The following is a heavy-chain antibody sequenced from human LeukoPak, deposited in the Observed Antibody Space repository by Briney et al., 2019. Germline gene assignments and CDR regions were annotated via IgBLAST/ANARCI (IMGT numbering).Heavy chain of an antibody. J-gene: IGHJ4*02. CDR3: ARDHGDIVATNKYDY. Sequence: ASVKVSCKASGYTFTSYSISWVRQAPGQGLEWMGWISAYNGNTNYAQKLQGRVTMTTDTSTSTAYMELRSLRSDDTAVYYCARDHGDIVATNKYDYWGQGTLVTVSS. D-gene: IGHD5-12*01. V-gene: IGHV1-18*01. CDR2: ISAYNGNT. CDR1: GYTFTSYS.